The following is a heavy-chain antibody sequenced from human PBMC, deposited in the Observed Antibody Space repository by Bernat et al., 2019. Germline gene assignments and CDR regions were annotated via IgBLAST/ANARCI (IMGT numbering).Heavy chain of an antibody. V-gene: IGHV3-9*01. D-gene: IGHD6-13*01. J-gene: IGHJ3*02. CDR2: ISWNSVTI. CDR3: SKAVAAAVSDAFDI. CDR1: GFTFDDYA. Sequence: EVQLVESGGGLVQPGRSLRPSCAASGFTFDDYAMYWVRQVPGKGLEWVSGISWNSVTITYADSVNGRFTISRDNAKNSLYLQMNSLRAEDTAFYYCSKAVAAAVSDAFDIWGQGTMVTVSS.